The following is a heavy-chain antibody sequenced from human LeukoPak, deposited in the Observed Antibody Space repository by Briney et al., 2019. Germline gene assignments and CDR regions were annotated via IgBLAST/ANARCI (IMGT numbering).Heavy chain of an antibody. D-gene: IGHD1-1*01. Sequence: SETLSLTCTVSGDSLSSYYWSWMRPPPRKGLECVGYIYYSGSTNYNPPLTRRFTIPVDTSKHQSFLNVSSLAASHTAVYYCARVHVPYNWNDVGWFDPWGQGTLVTVSS. CDR2: IYYSGST. CDR1: GDSLSSYY. CDR3: ARVHVPYNWNDVGWFDP. J-gene: IGHJ5*02. V-gene: IGHV4-59*12.